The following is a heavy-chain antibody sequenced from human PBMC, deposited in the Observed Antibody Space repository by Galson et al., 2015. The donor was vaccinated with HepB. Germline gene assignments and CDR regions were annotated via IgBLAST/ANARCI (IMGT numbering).Heavy chain of an antibody. CDR3: AREARVCDGGSCYSVISGFDI. CDR2: ITRTSGHK. V-gene: IGHV3-21*01. D-gene: IGHD2-15*01. J-gene: IGHJ3*02. CDR1: GFIFSDYT. Sequence: SLRLSCAASGFIFSDYTMNWVRQAPGKGLEWVSSITRTSGHKHYADSVKGRFTISRDNAKNSLYLQVNDLRADDTARYYCAREARVCDGGSCYSVISGFDIWGQGTMVTVSS.